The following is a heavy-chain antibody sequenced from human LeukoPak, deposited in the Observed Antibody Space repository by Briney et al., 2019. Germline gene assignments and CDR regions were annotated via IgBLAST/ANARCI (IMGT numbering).Heavy chain of an antibody. D-gene: IGHD6-13*01. CDR3: ARDSVEGSSWYGYYYYYYMDV. CDR1: GGTFSSYA. J-gene: IGHJ6*03. V-gene: IGHV1-69*05. CDR2: IIPIFGTA. Sequence: SVKVSCKASGGTFSSYAISWVRQAPGQGLEWMGGIIPIFGTANYAQRFQGRVTITTDESTSTAYMELSSLRSEDTAVYYCARDSVEGSSWYGYYYYYYMDVWGKGTTVTVSS.